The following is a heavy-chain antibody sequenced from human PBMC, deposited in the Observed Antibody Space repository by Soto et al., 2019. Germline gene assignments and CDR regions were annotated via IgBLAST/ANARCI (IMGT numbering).Heavy chain of an antibody. D-gene: IGHD1-1*01. CDR2: IVSDGSAI. V-gene: IGHV3-33*01. Sequence: PGGSLRLSCAVSGFPFSFYGFHWVCQSPGKGLEGLGVIVSDGSAIYHADSLEGRFFISRDNSKDILYLQMNSLTVEDPAVYYCAREDAVGNENGFDMWGRGTMVTVSS. CDR3: AREDAVGNENGFDM. CDR1: GFPFSFYG. J-gene: IGHJ3*02.